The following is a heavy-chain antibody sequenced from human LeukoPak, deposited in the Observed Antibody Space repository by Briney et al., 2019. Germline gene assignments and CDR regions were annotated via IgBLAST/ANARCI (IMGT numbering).Heavy chain of an antibody. CDR3: ARTIRGYCTNGVFYNWFDP. CDR2: IYYSGST. J-gene: IGHJ5*02. CDR1: GGSISSYH. D-gene: IGHD2-8*01. Sequence: PSETLSLTCTVSGGSISSYHWSWIRQPPGKGLEWIGYIYYSGSTNYNPSLKSRVTISVDTSKNQCSLKLSSVTGADTAVYYCARTIRGYCTNGVFYNWFDPWGQGTLVTVSS. V-gene: IGHV4-59*08.